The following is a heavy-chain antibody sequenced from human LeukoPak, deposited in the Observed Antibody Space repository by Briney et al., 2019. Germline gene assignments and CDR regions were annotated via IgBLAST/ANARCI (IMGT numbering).Heavy chain of an antibody. D-gene: IGHD6-19*01. J-gene: IGHJ4*02. V-gene: IGHV3-23*01. CDR1: GFTFSSYG. CDR3: AKELRYSSGWFEFDY. CDR2: ISGSGGNT. Sequence: PGGSLRLSCAASGFTFSSYGMSWDRPAPGKGLEWVSAISGSGGNTYYADSVTGPFTISRDNSKNTLYLQMNSLRAEDTAVYYCAKELRYSSGWFEFDYWGQGTLVTVSS.